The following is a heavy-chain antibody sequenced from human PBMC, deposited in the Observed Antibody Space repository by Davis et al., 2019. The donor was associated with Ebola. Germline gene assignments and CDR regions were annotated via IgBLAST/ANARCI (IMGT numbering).Heavy chain of an antibody. CDR3: ARGVLRNWNYVHYYYGMDV. D-gene: IGHD1-7*01. Sequence: SETLSLTCAVYGGSFSGYYWSWIRQPPGKGLEWIGEINHSGSTNYNPPLKSRVTISVDTSKNQFSLKLSSVTAADTAVYYCARGVLRNWNYVHYYYGMDVWGQGTTVTVSS. CDR2: INHSGST. CDR1: GGSFSGYY. V-gene: IGHV4-34*01. J-gene: IGHJ6*02.